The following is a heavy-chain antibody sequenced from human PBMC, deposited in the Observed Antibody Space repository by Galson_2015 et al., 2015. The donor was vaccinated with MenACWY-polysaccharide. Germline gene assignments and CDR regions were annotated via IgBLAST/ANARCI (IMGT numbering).Heavy chain of an antibody. J-gene: IGHJ4*02. D-gene: IGHD5-12*01. Sequence: SLRLSCAASGFTFSTYWMHWVRQAPGKGLVWVSRIKSDGSSTSYADSVMGRFTISRDNAKNTLYLQMNSLRAEDTALYYCARGYSAYDWGQGTLVTVSA. CDR1: GFTFSTYW. CDR2: IKSDGSST. CDR3: ARGYSAYD. V-gene: IGHV3-74*01.